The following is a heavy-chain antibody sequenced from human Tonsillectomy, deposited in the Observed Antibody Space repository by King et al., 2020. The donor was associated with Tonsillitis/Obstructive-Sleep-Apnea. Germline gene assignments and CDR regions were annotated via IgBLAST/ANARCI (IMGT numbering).Heavy chain of an antibody. V-gene: IGHV1-18*01. J-gene: IGHJ5*02. Sequence: QLVQSGAEVKKPGASVKVSCKASGYTFTSYGISWVRQAPGQGLEWMGWISAHNGDTNYAQKVQGRVTMTTDTSTSTAYMELRSLRSDDTAVYYCARSYCSSSSCWGVGIDPWGQGTLVTVSS. D-gene: IGHD2-2*01. CDR2: ISAHNGDT. CDR1: GYTFTSYG. CDR3: ARSYCSSSSCWGVGIDP.